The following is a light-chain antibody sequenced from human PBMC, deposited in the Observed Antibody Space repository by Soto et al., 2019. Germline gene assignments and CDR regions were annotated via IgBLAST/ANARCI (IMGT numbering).Light chain of an antibody. V-gene: IGKV3-20*01. CDR2: GAS. CDR3: PPYDTSPT. J-gene: IGKJ1*01. CDR1: QNINNNY. Sequence: EIVLTQSPGTLSLSAGDRATLSCRASQNINNNYLAWYQQKPGQAPTVLIYGASSRAPGIPDRFSGSGSGTDFTLTISILEPEDVAVYYCPPYDTSPTFGQGTTVEIK.